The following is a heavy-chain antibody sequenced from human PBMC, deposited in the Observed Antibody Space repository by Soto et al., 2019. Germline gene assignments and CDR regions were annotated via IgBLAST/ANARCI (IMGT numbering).Heavy chain of an antibody. D-gene: IGHD3-3*01. CDR1: GFTFSSYG. CDR2: ISYDGSNK. Sequence: QVQLVESGGGVVQPGRSLRLSCPASGFTFSSYGMHWVRQAPGKGLEWVAVISYDGSNKYYADSVKGRFTISRDNSKTTLYLQMNSLRVEDTAVYYCAKDNYYDFWSGYRGDAFDIWGPGTMVTVSS. J-gene: IGHJ3*02. CDR3: AKDNYYDFWSGYRGDAFDI. V-gene: IGHV3-30*18.